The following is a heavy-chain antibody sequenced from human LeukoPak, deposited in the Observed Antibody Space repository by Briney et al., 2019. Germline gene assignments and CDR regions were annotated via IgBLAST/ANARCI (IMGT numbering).Heavy chain of an antibody. D-gene: IGHD6-13*01. CDR3: ARSVKSSWYGTDY. CDR1: GGSISTSSYY. CDR2: IYYSGST. V-gene: IGHV4-61*01. Sequence: PSETLSLTCTVSGGSISTSSYYWSWIRQPPGKGLEWIGYIYYSGSTNYNPSLKSRVTISVDTSKNQFSLKLSSVTAADTAVYYCARSVKSSWYGTDYWGQGTLVTVSS. J-gene: IGHJ4*02.